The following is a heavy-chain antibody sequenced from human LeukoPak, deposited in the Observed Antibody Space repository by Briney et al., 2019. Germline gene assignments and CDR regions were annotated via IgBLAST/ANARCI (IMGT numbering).Heavy chain of an antibody. D-gene: IGHD3-10*01. Sequence: SVKVSCKASGGTFSSYAISWVRQAPGQGLEWMGGIIPIFGTANYAQKFQGRVTITTDESTSTAYMELSSLRSEDTAVYYCAARNYYGSGSYYNRLYNWFDPWGQGTLVTVSS. CDR3: AARNYYGSGSYYNRLYNWFDP. CDR1: GGTFSSYA. CDR2: IIPIFGTA. V-gene: IGHV1-69*05. J-gene: IGHJ5*02.